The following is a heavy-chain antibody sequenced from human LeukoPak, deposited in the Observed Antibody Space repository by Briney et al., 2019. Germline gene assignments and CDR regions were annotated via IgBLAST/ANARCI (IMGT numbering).Heavy chain of an antibody. CDR1: GGSISSFY. J-gene: IGHJ4*02. D-gene: IGHD1-26*01. V-gene: IGHV4-59*12. CDR3: ARGLPVGPASDY. CDR2: IYYTGST. Sequence: PSETLSLTCTVSGGSISSFYWSWIRQPPGKGLEWIGYIYYTGSTNYNPSLKSRVTISVDTSKNQFSLKLSSVTAADTAVYYCARGLPVGPASDYWGQGTLVTVSS.